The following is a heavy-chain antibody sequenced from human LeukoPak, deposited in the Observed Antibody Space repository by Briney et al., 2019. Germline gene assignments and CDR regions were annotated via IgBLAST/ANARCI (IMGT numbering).Heavy chain of an antibody. CDR3: ARGRTSCSSNSCRWYWFDP. CDR1: GGSFSDDGYS. Sequence: PSETLSLTCAVYGGSFSDDGYSWSWIRQPPGKGLEWIGYIYHSGSTYYNPSLKSRVTISVDRSKNQFSLKLSSVTAADTAVYYCARGRTSCSSNSCRWYWFDPWGQGTPVTVSS. CDR2: IYHSGST. V-gene: IGHV4-30-2*01. D-gene: IGHD2-2*01. J-gene: IGHJ5*02.